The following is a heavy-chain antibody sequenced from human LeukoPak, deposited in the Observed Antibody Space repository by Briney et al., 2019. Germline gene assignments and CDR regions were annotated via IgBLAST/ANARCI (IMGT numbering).Heavy chain of an antibody. Sequence: SETLSLTCSVSGGSISSRSCYWGWIRQPPGKGLEWIGSIYYSGNTYYNPSLKSRVTISVDTSKNQFSLKLNSVTAADTAVYYCARLYCSSGICYLDYWGQGNLVTVSS. CDR2: IYYSGNT. V-gene: IGHV4-39*01. D-gene: IGHD2-15*01. CDR3: ARLYCSSGICYLDY. J-gene: IGHJ4*02. CDR1: GGSISSRSCY.